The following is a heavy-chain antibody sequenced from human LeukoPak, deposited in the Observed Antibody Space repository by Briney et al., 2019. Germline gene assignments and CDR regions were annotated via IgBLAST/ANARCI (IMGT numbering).Heavy chain of an antibody. CDR3: ARGLRQWLAEINWFDP. Sequence: PSETLSLTCAVSGGSISSSNWWSWVRQPPGKGLEWIGEIYHSGSTNYNPSLKSRVTISVDTSKNQFSLKLSSVTAADTAVYYCARGLRQWLAEINWFDPWGQGTLVTVSS. D-gene: IGHD6-19*01. CDR1: GGSISSSNW. J-gene: IGHJ5*02. V-gene: IGHV4-4*02. CDR2: IYHSGST.